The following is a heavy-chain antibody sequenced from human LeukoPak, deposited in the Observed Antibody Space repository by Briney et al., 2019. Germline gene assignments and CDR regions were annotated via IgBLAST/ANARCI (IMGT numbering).Heavy chain of an antibody. V-gene: IGHV3-74*01. Sequence: GGSLRLSCVASGFTFSSNWMHWVRQTPGKGLVWVSHINGDGSTTRYADSVEGRFTIPRDNSKNTLYLQMSSLRADDTAIYYCAREAYYDCSGSLDYWGQGTLVTVSS. D-gene: IGHD3-22*01. CDR2: INGDGSTT. CDR1: GFTFSSNW. J-gene: IGHJ4*02. CDR3: AREAYYDCSGSLDY.